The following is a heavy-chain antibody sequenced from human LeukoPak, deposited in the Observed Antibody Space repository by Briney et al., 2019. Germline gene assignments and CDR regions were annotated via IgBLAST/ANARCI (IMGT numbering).Heavy chain of an antibody. CDR1: GHTFTGYY. J-gene: IGHJ4*02. CDR2: INPNSGGT. D-gene: IGHD4-17*01. Sequence: GASVKVSCKASGHTFTGYYMHWVRQAPGQGLEWMGWINPNSGGTNYAQTDQGRGTMTSDTAISTAYMELRRLRSNATAVYYCARDQGDYVRTDYWGQGTLVTVSS. V-gene: IGHV1-2*02. CDR3: ARDQGDYVRTDY.